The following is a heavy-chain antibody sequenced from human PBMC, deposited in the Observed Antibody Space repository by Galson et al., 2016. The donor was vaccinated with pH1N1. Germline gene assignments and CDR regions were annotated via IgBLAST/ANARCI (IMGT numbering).Heavy chain of an antibody. J-gene: IGHJ4*02. CDR1: GYTFTEYY. V-gene: IGHV1-2*06. D-gene: IGHD3-9*01. CDR3: SREKILTGYYHPSSVDD. Sequence: SVKVSCKASGYTFTEYYIHWVRQAPGQGLEWMGRINSKTGRTDYAQSFQGRVTMTRDTSISAAYMDLNRLRSDDTAVYYCSREKILTGYYHPSSVDDWGQGTRVIGSS. CDR2: INSKTGRT.